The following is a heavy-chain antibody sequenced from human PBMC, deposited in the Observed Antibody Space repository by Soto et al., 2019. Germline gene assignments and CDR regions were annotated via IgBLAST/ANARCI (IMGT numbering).Heavy chain of an antibody. CDR2: INSGGST. D-gene: IGHD4-17*01. Sequence: EVQLLESGGGLVQPGGSLRLSCAASGFTFSTYAMNWVRLAPGRGLEWVSGINSGGSTFYADSAKGRFTISRDNSKNTLYLQMNSLRVEDTAVYYCARALGDYGDCWGQGTLVTVSS. V-gene: IGHV3-23*01. J-gene: IGHJ4*02. CDR1: GFTFSTYA. CDR3: ARALGDYGDC.